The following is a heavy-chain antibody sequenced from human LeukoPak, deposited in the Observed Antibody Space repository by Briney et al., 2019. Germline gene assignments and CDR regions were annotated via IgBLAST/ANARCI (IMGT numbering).Heavy chain of an antibody. CDR3: ARATYDFWSGPNFDY. Sequence: GGSLRLSCAASGFTVSSNYMSWVRQAPGKGLEWVSVIYSGGSTYYADSVKGRFTISRDNSKNTLYLQMNSLRAEDTAVYYCARATYDFWSGPNFDYWGQGTLVAVSS. CDR2: IYSGGST. V-gene: IGHV3-53*01. J-gene: IGHJ4*02. D-gene: IGHD3-3*01. CDR1: GFTVSSNY.